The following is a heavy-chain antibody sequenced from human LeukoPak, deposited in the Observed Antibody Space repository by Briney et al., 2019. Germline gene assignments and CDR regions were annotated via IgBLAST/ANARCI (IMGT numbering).Heavy chain of an antibody. Sequence: SQTLSLTCAISGDSVSSNNAAWNWIRQSPSRGLEWLGRTYYRSKWYNDYAVSVKSRITINPDTSKNQFSLQLNSVTPEDTAVYYCAREGPSSSWYGRAWFDPWGQGTLVTVSS. V-gene: IGHV6-1*01. CDR3: AREGPSSSWYGRAWFDP. CDR1: GDSVSSNNAA. D-gene: IGHD6-13*01. J-gene: IGHJ5*02. CDR2: TYYRSKWYN.